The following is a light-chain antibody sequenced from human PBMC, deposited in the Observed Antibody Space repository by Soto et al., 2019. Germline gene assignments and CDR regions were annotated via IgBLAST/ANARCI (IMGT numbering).Light chain of an antibody. V-gene: IGKV3-11*01. J-gene: IGKJ5*01. Sequence: IVLTKSPGTLSLSPVDIATLSCMASQSVASYLAWYQQKPGQAPRLLIYDASNRATGIPARFSGSGSGTDFTLTISSLEPEDFAVYYCQQRGNWPPITFGQGTRLENK. CDR1: QSVASY. CDR2: DAS. CDR3: QQRGNWPPIT.